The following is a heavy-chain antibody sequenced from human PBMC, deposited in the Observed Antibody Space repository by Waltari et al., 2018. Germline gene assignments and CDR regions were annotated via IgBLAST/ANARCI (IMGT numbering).Heavy chain of an antibody. CDR1: GGSISSYY. D-gene: IGHD3-3*01. CDR2: IYTSGST. CDR3: ASSKGEWLQAYFDY. V-gene: IGHV4-4*07. Sequence: QVQLQESGPGLVKPSETLSLTCTVSGGSISSYYWSWIRQPAGKGLEWIGRIYTSGSTNYNPSLKSRVTMSVDTSKNQFSLKLSSVTAADTAVYYCASSKGEWLQAYFDYWGQGTLVTVSS. J-gene: IGHJ4*02.